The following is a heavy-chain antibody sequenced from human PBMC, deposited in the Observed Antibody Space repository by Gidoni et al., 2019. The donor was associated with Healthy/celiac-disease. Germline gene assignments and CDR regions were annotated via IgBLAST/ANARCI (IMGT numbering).Heavy chain of an antibody. V-gene: IGHV1-8*01. CDR1: GYTFTSYD. J-gene: IGHJ6*03. D-gene: IGHD2-21*01. CDR2: MNPNSGNT. Sequence: QVQLVQSGAEVKKPGASVKVSCKASGYTFTSYDINWVRQATGQGLEWMGWMNPNSGNTGYAQKFQGRVTMTRNTSISTAYMELSSLRSEDTAVYYCERGIWILGDCGMDVWGKGTTVTVSS. CDR3: ERGIWILGDCGMDV.